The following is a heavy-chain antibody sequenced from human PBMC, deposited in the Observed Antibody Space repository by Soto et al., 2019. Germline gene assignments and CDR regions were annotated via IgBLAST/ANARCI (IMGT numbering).Heavy chain of an antibody. D-gene: IGHD3-3*01. V-gene: IGHV4-30-4*01. CDR3: ARRFWSGYYAFDY. CDR2: IYYSGNT. Sequence: SETLSLTCSVSGGSISSGYYYWSWIRQPPGKGLEWIGNIYYSGNTYYNPSLKSRLIISIDTSKNQFSLKLSSVTAADTAVYYCARRFWSGYYAFDYWGQGTPVTVSS. J-gene: IGHJ4*02. CDR1: GGSISSGYYY.